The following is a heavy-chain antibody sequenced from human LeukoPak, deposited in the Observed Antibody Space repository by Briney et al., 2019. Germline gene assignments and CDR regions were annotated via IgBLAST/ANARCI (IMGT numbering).Heavy chain of an antibody. V-gene: IGHV3-11*01. D-gene: IGHD6-19*01. CDR1: GFTFSDYY. J-gene: IGHJ6*03. Sequence: KPGGSLRLSCAASGFTFSDYYMSWIRQAPGKGLEWVSYISSSGSTIYYADSVKGRFTTSRDDAKNSLYLQMNSLRAEDTAVYYCARVLGGVAGNYYYYYMDVWGKGTTVTVSS. CDR3: ARVLGGVAGNYYYYYMDV. CDR2: ISSSGSTI.